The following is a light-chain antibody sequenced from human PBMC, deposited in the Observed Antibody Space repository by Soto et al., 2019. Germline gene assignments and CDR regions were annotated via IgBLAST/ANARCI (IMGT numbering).Light chain of an antibody. J-gene: IGKJ3*01. CDR3: QQYNSYST. CDR1: QSISGW. CDR2: DAS. Sequence: DIQMTQSPSTLSASVGDRVIITCRASQSISGWLAWYQQKPGKAPKLLIYDASSLESVVPSRFSGSGSGTEFTLTISNLQPDDFATYYCQQYNSYSTFGPGTKVDVK. V-gene: IGKV1-5*01.